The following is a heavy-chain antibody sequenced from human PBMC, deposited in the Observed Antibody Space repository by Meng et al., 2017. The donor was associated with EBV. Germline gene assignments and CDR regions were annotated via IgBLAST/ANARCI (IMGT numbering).Heavy chain of an antibody. CDR3: AKSRSSTPGVVDY. CDR2: IYDGRTT. CDR1: GSSLSVDTYQ. Sequence: SRQGRVNPPTTPSPPTPAPGSSLSVDTYQRSVIRQPPGKQLESIGNIYDGRTTIYNPSLNSRVTILVDASKNQFSLKLSSVTTADTAVYYCAKSRSSTPGVVDYWGQGTLVTVSS. V-gene: IGHV4-61*01. J-gene: IGHJ4*02. D-gene: IGHD3-10*01.